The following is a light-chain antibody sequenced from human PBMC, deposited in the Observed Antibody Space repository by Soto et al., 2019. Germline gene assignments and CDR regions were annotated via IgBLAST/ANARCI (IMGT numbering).Light chain of an antibody. CDR3: NSYTSSSTLV. CDR2: DVS. V-gene: IGLV2-14*03. J-gene: IGLJ1*01. CDR1: SSDVGGYNY. Sequence: QSAPTQPSSVSGSPGQSITISCTGTSSDVGGYNYVSWYQHHPGKAPKLMIYDVSNRPSGVSNRFSGSKSGNTASLTISGLQAEDEADYYCNSYTSSSTLVFGTGTKLTVL.